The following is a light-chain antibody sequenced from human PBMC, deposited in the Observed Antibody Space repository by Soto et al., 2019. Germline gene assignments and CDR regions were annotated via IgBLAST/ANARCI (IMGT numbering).Light chain of an antibody. J-gene: IGKJ2*01. Sequence: DIQMTQSPSSVSASVGDRVTITCRASRDINRWLAWYQQKPGKAPKLLIYTASSLQSGVPSRFSGSGSGTDFTLTITRLQPEDFATYYCQQATSFPYTLGQGTKLEIK. V-gene: IGKV1-12*01. CDR3: QQATSFPYT. CDR2: TAS. CDR1: RDINRW.